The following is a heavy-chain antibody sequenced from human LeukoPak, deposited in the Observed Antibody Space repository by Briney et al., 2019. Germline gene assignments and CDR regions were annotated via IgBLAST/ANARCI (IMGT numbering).Heavy chain of an antibody. J-gene: IGHJ4*02. CDR2: ISGSGGST. D-gene: IGHD1-26*01. CDR1: GFTFSSYA. V-gene: IGHV3-23*01. Sequence: GRSLRLSCAASGFTFSSYAMSWVRQAPGKGLEWVSAISGSGGSTYYADSVKGRFTISRDNSKNTLYLQMSSLTAADTAVYYCAKDRSIGTYYTFDHWGQGTLVTVSS. CDR3: AKDRSIGTYYTFDH.